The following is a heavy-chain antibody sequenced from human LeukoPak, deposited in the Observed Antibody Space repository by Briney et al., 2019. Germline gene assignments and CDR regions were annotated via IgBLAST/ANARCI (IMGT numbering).Heavy chain of an antibody. CDR2: INPNSGGT. J-gene: IGHJ6*02. CDR3: ARVQDIVVVPAAMPNYYYCGMDV. D-gene: IGHD2-2*01. Sequence: ASVKVSYKASGYTFTGYYMHWVRQAPGQGLEWMGWINPNSGGTNYAQKFQGRVTMTRDTSISTAYMELSRLRSDDTAVYYCARVQDIVVVPAAMPNYYYCGMDVWGQGTTVTVSS. CDR1: GYTFTGYY. V-gene: IGHV1-2*02.